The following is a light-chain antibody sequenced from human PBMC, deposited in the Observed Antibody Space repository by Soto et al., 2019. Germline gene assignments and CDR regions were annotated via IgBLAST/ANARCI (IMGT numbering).Light chain of an antibody. CDR3: SSYAGSNNYV. V-gene: IGLV2-8*01. CDR1: SSDVGGYNS. J-gene: IGLJ1*01. CDR2: EVS. Sequence: QSALTQPPSASGFPGQSVTISCTGTSSDVGGYNSVSWYQHHPGKAPKLMIYEVSKRPSGVPDRFSGSKSANTASLTVSGLQAEDEADYYCSSYAGSNNYVFGTGTKVTVL.